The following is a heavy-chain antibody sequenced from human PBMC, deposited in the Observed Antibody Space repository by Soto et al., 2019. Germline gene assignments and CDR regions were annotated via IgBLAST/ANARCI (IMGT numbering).Heavy chain of an antibody. J-gene: IGHJ4*02. Sequence: SETLSLTCAVYGGSFSGYYWSWIRQPPGKGLEWIGEINHSGSTNYNPSLKSRVTISVDTSKNQFSLKLSSVTAADTAVYYCASVAAIWAGVRSPFDYWGQGTLVTVSS. D-gene: IGHD2-15*01. CDR1: GGSFSGYY. V-gene: IGHV4-34*01. CDR2: INHSGST. CDR3: ASVAAIWAGVRSPFDY.